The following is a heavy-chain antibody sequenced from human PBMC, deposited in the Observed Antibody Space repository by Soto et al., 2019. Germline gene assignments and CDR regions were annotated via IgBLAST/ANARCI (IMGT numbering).Heavy chain of an antibody. CDR3: ARGRRVRVVVPAAPTYYFDY. CDR1: GGSFSGYY. CDR2: INHSGST. Sequence: SETLSLTCAVYGGSFSGYYWSWIRQPPGKGLEWIGEINHSGSTNYNPSLKSRVTISVDTSKNQFSLKLSSVTAADTAVYYCARGRRVRVVVPAAPTYYFDYWGQGTLVTVSS. D-gene: IGHD2-2*01. J-gene: IGHJ4*02. V-gene: IGHV4-34*01.